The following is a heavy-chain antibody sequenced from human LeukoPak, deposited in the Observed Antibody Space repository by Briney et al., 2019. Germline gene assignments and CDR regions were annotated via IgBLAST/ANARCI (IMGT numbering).Heavy chain of an antibody. CDR3: ARGGKTMEAAVLGY. J-gene: IGHJ4*02. CDR2: ISYDGSNK. D-gene: IGHD3-10*01. V-gene: IGHV3-30*04. Sequence: QPGRSLRLSCAASGFTFSSYAMHWVRQAPGKGLEWVAVISYDGSNKYYADSVKGRFTISRDNSKNTLYLKLNSLRAEDTAVYYCARGGKTMEAAVLGYWGKGTLVTVS. CDR1: GFTFSSYA.